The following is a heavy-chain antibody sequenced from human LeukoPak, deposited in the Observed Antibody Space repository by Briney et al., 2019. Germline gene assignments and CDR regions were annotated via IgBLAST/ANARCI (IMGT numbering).Heavy chain of an antibody. CDR1: GFTFSSYG. D-gene: IGHD5-18*01. CDR3: AKDSSSWIQLWFKY. V-gene: IGHV3-23*01. J-gene: IGHJ4*02. Sequence: GGTLRLSCAASGFTFSSYGMSWVRQAPGKGLEWVSAISGSGGSTYYADSVKGRFTISRDNSKNTLYLQMNSLRAEDTAVYYCAKDSSSWIQLWFKYWGQGTLVTVSS. CDR2: ISGSGGST.